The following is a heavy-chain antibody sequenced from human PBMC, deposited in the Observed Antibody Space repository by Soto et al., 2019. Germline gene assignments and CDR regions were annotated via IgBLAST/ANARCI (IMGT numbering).Heavy chain of an antibody. CDR2: IWYDGSNK. D-gene: IGHD3-10*01. CDR3: ARGHRVLLWFGESLMRDDAFDI. Sequence: QVQLVESGGGVVQPGRSLRLSCAASGFTFSSYGMHWVRQAPGKGLEWVAVIWYDGSNKYYADSVKGRFTISRDNSKNTMYLQMNSLRDEDTAVYYCARGHRVLLWFGESLMRDDAFDIWGQGTMVTVSS. V-gene: IGHV3-33*01. CDR1: GFTFSSYG. J-gene: IGHJ3*02.